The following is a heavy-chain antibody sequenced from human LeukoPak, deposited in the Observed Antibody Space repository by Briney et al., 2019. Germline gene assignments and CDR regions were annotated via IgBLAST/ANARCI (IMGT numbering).Heavy chain of an antibody. V-gene: IGHV3-33*01. CDR3: ARDGDYVWGSYRYSYFDY. J-gene: IGHJ4*02. Sequence: PGGSLRLSCAASGFTFSSYGMHWVRQAPGKGLEWVAVIWYDGSNKYYADSVKGRFTISRDNSKNTLYLQMNSLRAEDTAVYYCARDGDYVWGSYRYSYFDYWGQGTLVTVSS. CDR2: IWYDGSNK. CDR1: GFTFSSYG. D-gene: IGHD3-16*02.